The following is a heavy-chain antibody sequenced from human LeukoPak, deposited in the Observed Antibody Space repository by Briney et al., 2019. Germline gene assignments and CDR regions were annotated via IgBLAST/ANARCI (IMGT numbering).Heavy chain of an antibody. J-gene: IGHJ4*02. Sequence: GDSLRLSCAASGFNFRTYGVHGVRQAPGKGLEWLAVISYDGSEEYYRDSVQGRFTISRDNSKNTLSLQMNRLRAEDTAVYYCAKDKGSSGIFVRLDYWGPGALVTVSS. D-gene: IGHD6-6*01. V-gene: IGHV3-30*18. CDR1: GFNFRTYG. CDR2: ISYDGSEE. CDR3: AKDKGSSGIFVRLDY.